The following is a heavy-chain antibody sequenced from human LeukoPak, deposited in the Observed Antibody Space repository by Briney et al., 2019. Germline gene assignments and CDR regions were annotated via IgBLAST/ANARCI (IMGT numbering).Heavy chain of an antibody. CDR1: GFTFRSYW. CDR3: ARDRVLLWFGAFDY. CDR2: IWYDGSNK. D-gene: IGHD3-10*01. V-gene: IGHV3-33*08. J-gene: IGHJ4*02. Sequence: GGSLRLSCAASGFTFRSYWMSWVRQAPGKGLEWVAVIWYDGSNKYYADSVKGRFTISRDNSKNTLYLQMNSLRAEDTAVYYCARDRVLLWFGAFDYWGQGTLVTVSS.